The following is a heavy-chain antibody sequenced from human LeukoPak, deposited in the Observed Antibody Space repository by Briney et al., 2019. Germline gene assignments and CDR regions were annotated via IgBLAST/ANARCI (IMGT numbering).Heavy chain of an antibody. D-gene: IGHD3-3*01. CDR3: TRLLLAGFDY. CDR2: IRSKANTYAT. V-gene: IGHV3-73*01. CDR1: GFTFSGSA. Sequence: GGSLKLSCAASGFTFSGSAIHWVRQASGKGSEWVGRIRSKANTYATAYAASVKGRFTISRDDSKNTAYLQMNSLKAEDTAVYYSTRLLLAGFDYWGQGTLVTVSS. J-gene: IGHJ4*02.